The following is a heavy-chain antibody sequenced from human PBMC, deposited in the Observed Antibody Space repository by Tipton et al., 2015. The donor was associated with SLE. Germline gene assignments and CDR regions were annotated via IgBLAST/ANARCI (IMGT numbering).Heavy chain of an antibody. CDR3: ARGRDGYCSGGNCYLLGPFDI. J-gene: IGHJ3*02. CDR2: IHTSGST. Sequence: TLSLTCTVSAGSISGYYWTWIRQPPGKGLEWIGFIHTSGSTNYNPSLKSRVSVSVDTPKNQFSLRLNSVTAADTAVYYCARGRDGYCSGGNCYLLGPFDIWGQGTMVTVSS. D-gene: IGHD2-15*01. CDR1: AGSISGYY. V-gene: IGHV4-4*08.